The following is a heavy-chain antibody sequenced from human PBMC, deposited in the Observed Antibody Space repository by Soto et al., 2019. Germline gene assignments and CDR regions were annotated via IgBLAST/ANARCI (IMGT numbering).Heavy chain of an antibody. CDR3: ANRSLRYCSSTSCYALDP. CDR2: ISGSGGST. Sequence: GGSLRLSCAASGFTFSSYAMSWVRQAPGKGLEWVSAISGSGGSTYYADSGKGRFTISRDNSKNTLYLQMNSLGAEDTAVYYCANRSLRYCSSTSCYALDPWGQGTLVTVSS. V-gene: IGHV3-23*01. D-gene: IGHD2-2*01. CDR1: GFTFSSYA. J-gene: IGHJ5*02.